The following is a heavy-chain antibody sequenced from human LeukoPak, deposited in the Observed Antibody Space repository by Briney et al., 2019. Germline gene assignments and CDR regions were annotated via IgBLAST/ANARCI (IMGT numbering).Heavy chain of an antibody. V-gene: IGHV3-64D*09. Sequence: GVSLRLSCSASGFPFSSYAMHWVRQAPGKGLEYVSAISVSGGSTYYADSVKGRFTISRDNSKNTLYLQMSSLRAEDTAVYFCVRGYSFGPYGMDVWGQGTTVTVSS. D-gene: IGHD2-15*01. J-gene: IGHJ6*02. CDR3: VRGYSFGPYGMDV. CDR2: ISVSGGST. CDR1: GFPFSSYA.